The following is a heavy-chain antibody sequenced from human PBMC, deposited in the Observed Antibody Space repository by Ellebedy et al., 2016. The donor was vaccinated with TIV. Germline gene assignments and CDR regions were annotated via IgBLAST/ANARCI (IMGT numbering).Heavy chain of an antibody. D-gene: IGHD3/OR15-3a*01. CDR1: GFDLSTSA. V-gene: IGHV3-23*03. CDR3: AKDLVAGRGWTFDY. CDR2: INSGESAT. J-gene: IGHJ4*02. Sequence: GESLKISXAGSGFDLSTSAMSWVRQAPGKGLEWVSGINSGESATFYADSVKGRFTISRDNSKNTVYLQMNSLRAEDTAVYFCAKDLVAGRGWTFDYWGQGTRVTVSS.